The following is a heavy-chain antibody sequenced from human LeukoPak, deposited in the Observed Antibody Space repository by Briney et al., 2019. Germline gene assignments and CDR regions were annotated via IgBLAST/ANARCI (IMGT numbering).Heavy chain of an antibody. CDR2: IILSSSYI. Sequence: GGSLRLSCAASGFTFSSYSTNWFRQAPGKGLECVSSIILSSSYIYYADSVKGRFTISRDNAKTSLYLKMNSLRAEDTAVYYCASGTYCSSTSCHRYFDYWGQGTLVTVSS. D-gene: IGHD2-2*01. CDR1: GFTFSSYS. CDR3: ASGTYCSSTSCHRYFDY. J-gene: IGHJ4*02. V-gene: IGHV3-21*01.